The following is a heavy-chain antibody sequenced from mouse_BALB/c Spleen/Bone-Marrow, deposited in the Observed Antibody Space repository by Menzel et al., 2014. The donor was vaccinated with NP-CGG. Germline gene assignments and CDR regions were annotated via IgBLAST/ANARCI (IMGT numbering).Heavy chain of an antibody. CDR2: ISYSGST. V-gene: IGHV3-2*02. CDR1: GYSITSDYA. J-gene: IGHJ3*01. D-gene: IGHD3-1*01. CDR3: ARGGARATGWFAY. Sequence: EVQLVESGPGLVKPSQSLSLTCTVTGYSITSDYAWNWIRQFPGNKLEWMGYISYSGSTSYNPSLKSRISTTRDTSKNQFFLQLNSVTSEDTATYYCARGGARATGWFAYWGQGTLVTVSA.